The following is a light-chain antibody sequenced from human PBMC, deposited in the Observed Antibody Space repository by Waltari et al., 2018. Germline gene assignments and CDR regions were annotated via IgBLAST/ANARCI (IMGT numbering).Light chain of an antibody. CDR3: LQYGSSPYT. CDR2: GAS. CDR1: QSVSSSY. V-gene: IGKV3-20*01. J-gene: IGKJ2*01. Sequence: EIVLTQSPGTLSLSPGERATLSCGASQSVSSSYLAWYQHKPGQAPRLLIYGASSRATAIPDRFSGSGSGTDFTLTISRLEPEDFAVYYCLQYGSSPYTFGQGTKLEIK.